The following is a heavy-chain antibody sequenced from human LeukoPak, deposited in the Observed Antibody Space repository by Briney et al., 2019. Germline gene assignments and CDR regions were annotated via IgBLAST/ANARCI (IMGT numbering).Heavy chain of an antibody. D-gene: IGHD3-3*01. J-gene: IGHJ4*02. CDR3: ARGQYYDFWSGFDY. Sequence: ASVKVSCKASGYTFTSYYMHWLRQAPGQGLEWLGIINPTGGSTTYAPNFQGRVTMTRETYTSTVYMELSSLRSDDTAVYYCARGQYYDFWSGFDYWGQGTLVTVSS. CDR2: INPTGGST. CDR1: GYTFTSYY. V-gene: IGHV1-46*01.